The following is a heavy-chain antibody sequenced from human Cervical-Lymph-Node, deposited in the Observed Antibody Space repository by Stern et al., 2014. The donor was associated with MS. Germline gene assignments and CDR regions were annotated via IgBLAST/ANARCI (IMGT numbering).Heavy chain of an antibody. J-gene: IGHJ4*02. V-gene: IGHV4-4*07. D-gene: IGHD3-3*01. CDR1: GGSISSYS. Sequence: QLQLQESGPGLVKPSETLSLTCIVSGGSISSYSWTWIRQPAGKTLEWIGRVSASGGTNYNPSLKSRVSMSVDTSQNQFSLELSSVTAADTAVYYCAGDALQWSLYGGDTGVGYFDYWGQGILVTVSS. CDR2: VSASGGT. CDR3: AGDALQWSLYGGDTGVGYFDY.